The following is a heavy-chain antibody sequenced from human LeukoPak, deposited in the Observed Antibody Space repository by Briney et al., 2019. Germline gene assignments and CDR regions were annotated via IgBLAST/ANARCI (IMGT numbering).Heavy chain of an antibody. CDR2: IYYSGST. Sequence: SETLSLTCTVSGGSISSYYWSWIRRPPGKGLEWIGYIYYSGSTNYNPSLKSRVTISVDTSKNQFSLKLSSVTAADTAVYYCARDSGYYYGMDVWGQGTTVTVSS. D-gene: IGHD3-10*01. V-gene: IGHV4-59*01. CDR3: ARDSGYYYGMDV. J-gene: IGHJ6*02. CDR1: GGSISSYY.